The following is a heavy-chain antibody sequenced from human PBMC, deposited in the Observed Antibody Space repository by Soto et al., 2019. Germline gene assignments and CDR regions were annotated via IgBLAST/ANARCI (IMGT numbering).Heavy chain of an antibody. D-gene: IGHD6-13*01. V-gene: IGHV4-59*08. CDR1: GGSISSYY. Sequence: SETLSLTCTVSGGSISSYYWSWIRQPPGKGLEWIGYIYYSGSTNYNPSLKSRVTISVDTSKNQFSLKLSSVTAADTAVYYCARLPREGYSSSWYGLYWLDPWGQGTLVTVSS. CDR2: IYYSGST. J-gene: IGHJ5*02. CDR3: ARLPREGYSSSWYGLYWLDP.